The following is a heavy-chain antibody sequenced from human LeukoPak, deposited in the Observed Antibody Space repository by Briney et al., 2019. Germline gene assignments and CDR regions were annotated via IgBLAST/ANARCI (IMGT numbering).Heavy chain of an antibody. J-gene: IGHJ4*02. D-gene: IGHD5-12*01. CDR2: IWYDGSDK. CDR1: GFIFSNHG. CDR3: GRLRALYFDY. V-gene: IGHV3-33*01. Sequence: GGSLRLSCTASGFIFSNHGMLWVRQAPGKGLEWVAVIWYDGSDKFYADSVKGRFTISRDNSKNTLYLQMNSLRAEDTAVYYCGRLRALYFDYWGLGTLVTVSS.